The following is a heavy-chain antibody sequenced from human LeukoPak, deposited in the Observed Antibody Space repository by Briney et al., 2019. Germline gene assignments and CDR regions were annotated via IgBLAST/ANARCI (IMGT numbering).Heavy chain of an antibody. J-gene: IGHJ4*02. CDR2: INSDGSST. D-gene: IGHD2-21*02. Sequence: GSLRLSCAASGFTFSSYWMHWVRQAPGKGLVWVSRINSDGSSTSYADSVKGRFTISRDNAKNTLYLQMNSLRAEDTAVYYCARDSRAYCGGDCLIDYWGQGTLVTVSS. V-gene: IGHV3-74*01. CDR3: ARDSRAYCGGDCLIDY. CDR1: GFTFSSYW.